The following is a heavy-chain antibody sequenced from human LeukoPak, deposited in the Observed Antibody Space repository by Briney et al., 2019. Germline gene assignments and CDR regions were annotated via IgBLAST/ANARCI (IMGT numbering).Heavy chain of an antibody. V-gene: IGHV1-3*01. CDR2: INAGNGNT. CDR1: GYTFTSYA. D-gene: IGHD3-22*01. Sequence: GASVKVSCKASGYTFTSYAMHWVRQAPGQRLEWMGWINAGNGNTKYSQKFQGRVTMTRDTSISTAYMELSRLRSDDTAVYYCARAHDSSGYYVRYWGQGTLVTVSS. CDR3: ARAHDSSGYYVRY. J-gene: IGHJ4*02.